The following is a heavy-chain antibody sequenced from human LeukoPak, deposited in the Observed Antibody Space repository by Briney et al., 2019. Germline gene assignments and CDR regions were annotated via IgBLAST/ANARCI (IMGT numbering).Heavy chain of an antibody. CDR1: GGTFSSYA. CDR3: ARGRNRYGDYLPGDY. CDR2: IIPIFGTA. J-gene: IGHJ4*02. Sequence: SVKVSCKASGGTFSSYAISWVRQAPGQGLEWMGRIIPIFGTANYAQKFQGRFTITTDESTSTAYMELSSLRSEDTAVYYCARGRNRYGDYLPGDYWGQGTLVTVSS. D-gene: IGHD4-17*01. V-gene: IGHV1-69*05.